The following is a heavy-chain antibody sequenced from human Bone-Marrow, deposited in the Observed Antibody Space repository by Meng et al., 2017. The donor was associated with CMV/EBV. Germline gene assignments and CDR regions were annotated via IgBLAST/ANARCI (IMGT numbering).Heavy chain of an antibody. D-gene: IGHD2-15*01. V-gene: IGHV3-7*01. J-gene: IGHJ3*01. CDR1: GFIFSNYW. Sequence: GESLKISCAASGFIFSNYWMSWVRQAPGKGLEWVANVKHDGSKTYHVDSVKGRFSISRDNAKKSIYLQMNSLRAEDTAVYYCVRDEDCSRAFSGDAFEVWGQGTVVTVSS. CDR3: VRDEDCSRAFSGDAFEV. CDR2: VKHDGSKT.